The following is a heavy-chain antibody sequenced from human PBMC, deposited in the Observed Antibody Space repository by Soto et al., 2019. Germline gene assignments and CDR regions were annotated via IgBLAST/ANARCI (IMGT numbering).Heavy chain of an antibody. CDR3: TTDRFSGVSSGWSRVPFDY. CDR2: IKSKTDGGTT. J-gene: IGHJ4*02. CDR1: GFTFSNAW. V-gene: IGHV3-15*07. Sequence: EVQLVESGGGLVKPGGSLRLSCAASGFTFSNAWMNWVRQAPGKGLEWVGRIKSKTDGGTTDYAAPVKGRFTISRDDSKNTLYLQMNSLKTEDTAVYYCTTDRFSGVSSGWSRVPFDYWGQGTLVTVSS. D-gene: IGHD6-19*01.